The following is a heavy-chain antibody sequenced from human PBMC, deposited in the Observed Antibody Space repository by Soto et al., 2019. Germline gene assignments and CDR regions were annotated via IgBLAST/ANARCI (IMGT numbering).Heavy chain of an antibody. CDR1: GDSISRYY. CDR2: TYISGDT. CDR3: AREYTETVDGPTPYYFDY. V-gene: IGHV4-4*07. J-gene: IGHJ4*02. D-gene: IGHD6-19*01. Sequence: SETLSLTCSISGDSISRYYWSWIRQSGGKGLEWIGRTYISGDTNYNPSLKSRVTMSVSTSKNQLSLKLSSVTAADTAVYYCAREYTETVDGPTPYYFDYWGQGTPVTVSS.